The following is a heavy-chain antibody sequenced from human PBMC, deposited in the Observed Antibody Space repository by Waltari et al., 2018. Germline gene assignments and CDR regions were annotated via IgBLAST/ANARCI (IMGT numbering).Heavy chain of an antibody. V-gene: IGHV4-34*02. J-gene: IGHJ5*02. CDR1: GGSFSGYY. CDR3: ARINWNDPGSNP. Sequence: QVQLQQWGAGLLKPSETLSLTCGVPGGSFSGYYWGWIRQHQGKGLGWIGEGDHGGSATYHPSLKSRVTMSVDTSSSTAYMELSRLRSDDTAVYYCARINWNDPGSNPWGQGTLVTISS. CDR2: GDHGGSA. D-gene: IGHD1-20*01.